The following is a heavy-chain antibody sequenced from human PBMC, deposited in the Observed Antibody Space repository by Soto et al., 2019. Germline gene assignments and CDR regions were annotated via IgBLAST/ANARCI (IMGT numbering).Heavy chain of an antibody. J-gene: IGHJ5*02. D-gene: IGHD6-19*01. V-gene: IGHV2-26*01. Sequence: QVTLKESGPVLVKPTETLTLRCTVSGLSITDSEMGVSWIRQPPGQPLEWLAHIDSSGEKSYRTFLKSRLATSKDTSNSQRVLTMTNMDPADTATYYCARRHLAVAVSPWFDPWGQGIPVTVSS. CDR3: ARRHLAVAVSPWFDP. CDR2: IDSSGEK. CDR1: GLSITDSEMG.